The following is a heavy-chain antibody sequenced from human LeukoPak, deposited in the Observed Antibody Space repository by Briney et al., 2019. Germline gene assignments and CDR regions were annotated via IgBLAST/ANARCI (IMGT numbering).Heavy chain of an antibody. CDR1: GGTFSSYA. CDR2: IIPIFGTA. D-gene: IGHD6-6*01. CDR3: ARDQYSSSAFDP. Sequence: SVKVSCKASGGTFSSYAISWVRQAPGQGLEWMGGIIPIFGTANYAQKFQGRVTITADESTSTAYMELSSLRSEDTAVYYCARDQYSSSAFDPWGQGTLVTVSS. V-gene: IGHV1-69*13. J-gene: IGHJ5*02.